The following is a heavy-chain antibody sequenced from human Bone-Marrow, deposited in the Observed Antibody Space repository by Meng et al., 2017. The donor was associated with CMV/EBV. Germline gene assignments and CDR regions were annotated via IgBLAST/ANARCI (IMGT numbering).Heavy chain of an antibody. CDR3: TTETYYDILTGGGDY. CDR2: VNWNGGTT. J-gene: IGHJ4*02. CDR1: GFIFDDYG. D-gene: IGHD3-9*01. Sequence: GGSLRLSCAASGFIFDDYGMTWVRQTQGKGLEWVSGVNWNGGTTAYADSVKGRFTISRDNAKNSLYLQMNSLKTEDTAVYYCTTETYYDILTGGGDYWGQGTLVTVSS. V-gene: IGHV3-20*04.